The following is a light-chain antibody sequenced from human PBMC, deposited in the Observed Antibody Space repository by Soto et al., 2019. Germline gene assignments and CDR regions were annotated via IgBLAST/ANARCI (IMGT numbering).Light chain of an antibody. CDR3: QQYGSSPRT. CDR1: QSVNNNY. J-gene: IGKJ1*01. CDR2: DAS. V-gene: IGKV3-20*01. Sequence: VLTQSPGTLSLSPGERATLSCRASQSVNNNYLAWYQQKPGQSPRLLIYDASNRATGIPARFSGSGPGTDFTLTISSLEPEDFAVYYCQQYGSSPRTFGQGTKVDIK.